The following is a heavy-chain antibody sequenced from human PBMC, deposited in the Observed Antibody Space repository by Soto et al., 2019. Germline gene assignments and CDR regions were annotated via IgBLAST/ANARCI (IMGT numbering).Heavy chain of an antibody. D-gene: IGHD3-10*01. Sequence: QITSKESGPTLVKPTQNLTLTCTFSGFSLSTSGVGVGWIRQPPGKALEWLAVIYWDDDKRSSSSLKSRLTIIKDTSNNQVVLTMTNMDPVDTATYYCAHHPYYGLGTYSFDYWGQGILVTVSS. CDR3: AHHPYYGLGTYSFDY. CDR2: IYWDDDK. V-gene: IGHV2-5*02. J-gene: IGHJ4*02. CDR1: GFSLSTSGVG.